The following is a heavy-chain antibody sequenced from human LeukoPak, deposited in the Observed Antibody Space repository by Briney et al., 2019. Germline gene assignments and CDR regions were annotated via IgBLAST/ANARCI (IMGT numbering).Heavy chain of an antibody. Sequence: GGSLRLSCAASGFTFSSYAMSWVRQAPGKGLEWVSAISGSGGSTYYADSVKGRFTISRDNSKNTLYLQMNSLRAEDTAVYYCGSGHYYDSGGYYYDYWGQGTLVTVSS. D-gene: IGHD3-22*01. V-gene: IGHV3-23*01. CDR2: ISGSGGST. J-gene: IGHJ4*02. CDR1: GFTFSSYA. CDR3: GSGHYYDSGGYYYDY.